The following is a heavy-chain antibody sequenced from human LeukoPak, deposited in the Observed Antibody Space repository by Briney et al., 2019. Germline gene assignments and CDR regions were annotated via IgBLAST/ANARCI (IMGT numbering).Heavy chain of an antibody. Sequence: GGSLRLSCAASGFTFSSYAMSWVRQAPGKGLEWVSAISGSGGSTYYADSVKGRFTISRDNSKNTLYLQMNSLRAEDTAVYYCAKRATYYDILTGYDIYYFDYWGQGTLVTVSS. CDR3: AKRATYYDILTGYDIYYFDY. V-gene: IGHV3-23*01. D-gene: IGHD3-9*01. CDR1: GFTFSSYA. J-gene: IGHJ4*02. CDR2: ISGSGGST.